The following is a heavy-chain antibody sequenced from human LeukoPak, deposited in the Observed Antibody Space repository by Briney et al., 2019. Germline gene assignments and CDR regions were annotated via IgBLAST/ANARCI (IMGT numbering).Heavy chain of an antibody. D-gene: IGHD3-10*01. CDR2: ISYSGRT. J-gene: IGHJ4*02. V-gene: IGHV4-59*02. Sequence: SETLSLTCSVSGASVRNYYWDWIRQPPGKGLEWIGYISYSGRTSYNPSLKSRVTISVDTSKNQFSLSLSSVTAADTAVCYCARHQYDSGIDHTNWGQGTLVTVSS. CDR1: GASVRNYY. CDR3: ARHQYDSGIDHTN.